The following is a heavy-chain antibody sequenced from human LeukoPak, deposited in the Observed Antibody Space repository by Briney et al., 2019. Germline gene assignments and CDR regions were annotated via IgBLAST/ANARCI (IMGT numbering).Heavy chain of an antibody. CDR1: GFTFSSYG. V-gene: IGHV3-30*02. CDR3: AKDSGYENTYYFDY. J-gene: IGHJ4*02. CDR2: IRYDGSNK. D-gene: IGHD5-12*01. Sequence: PGGSLRLSCAASGFTFSSYGMHLVRQAPGKGLEWVAFIRYDGSNKYYADSVKGRFTISRDNSKNTLYLQMNSLRAEDTAVYYCAKDSGYENTYYFDYWGQGTLVTVSS.